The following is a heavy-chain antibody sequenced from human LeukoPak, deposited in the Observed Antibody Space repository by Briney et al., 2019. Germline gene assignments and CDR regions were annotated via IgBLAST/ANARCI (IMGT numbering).Heavy chain of an antibody. CDR3: ARDRSSGWYEYYYYYGMDV. Sequence: ASVKVSCKASGYTFTSYGISWVRQAPGQGLEWMGWISAYNGNTNYPQKLQGRVTMTTDTSTSTAYMELRSLRSDDTAVYYCARDRSSGWYEYYYYYGMDVWGKGTTVTVSS. CDR2: ISAYNGNT. CDR1: GYTFTSYG. J-gene: IGHJ6*04. V-gene: IGHV1-18*04. D-gene: IGHD6-19*01.